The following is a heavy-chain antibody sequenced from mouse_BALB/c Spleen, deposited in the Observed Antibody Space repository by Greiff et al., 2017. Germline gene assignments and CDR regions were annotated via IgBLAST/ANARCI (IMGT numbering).Heavy chain of an antibody. CDR1: GFTFSSYT. D-gene: IGHD1-1*01. J-gene: IGHJ2*01. CDR3: ARYRTTVTHFDY. CDR2: ISSGGGNT. Sequence: DVQLVESGGGLVKPGGSLKLSCAASGFTFSSYTMSWVRQTPEKRLEWVAAISSGGGNTYYPDSVKGRFTISRDNAKNNLYLQMSSLRSEDTALYYCARYRTTVTHFDYWGQGTTLTVSS. V-gene: IGHV5-9*03.